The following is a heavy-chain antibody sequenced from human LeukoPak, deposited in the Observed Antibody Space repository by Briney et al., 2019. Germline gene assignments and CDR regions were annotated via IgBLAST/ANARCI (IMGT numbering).Heavy chain of an antibody. CDR2: MNPNSGNT. CDR1: GYSFTSYV. D-gene: IGHD6-6*01. Sequence: RASVKVSCKPSGYSFTSYVINWVRPAIEEGVEWMGWMNPNSGNTGYAQKFQGRVTMTRNTAISTAYMELSRLRSEDTAMYYCAGAERIASRSGYNWFDLWGQGPLVTVSS. CDR3: AGAERIASRSGYNWFDL. J-gene: IGHJ5*02. V-gene: IGHV1-8*01.